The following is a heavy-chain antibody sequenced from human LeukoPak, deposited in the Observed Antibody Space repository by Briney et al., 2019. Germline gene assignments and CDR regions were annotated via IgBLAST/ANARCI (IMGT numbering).Heavy chain of an antibody. Sequence: GGSLRLACAASGYTFSSYAMSWVRQAPGKGLEWVSVISGSGGSTYYADSVKGRFTISRDNSKNTLYLQMNSLRAEDTAVYYCAKSWSMVGRYYGSGSSFVNFDYWGQGTLVTVSS. V-gene: IGHV3-23*01. CDR1: GYTFSSYA. J-gene: IGHJ4*02. CDR2: ISGSGGST. D-gene: IGHD3-10*01. CDR3: AKSWSMVGRYYGSGSSFVNFDY.